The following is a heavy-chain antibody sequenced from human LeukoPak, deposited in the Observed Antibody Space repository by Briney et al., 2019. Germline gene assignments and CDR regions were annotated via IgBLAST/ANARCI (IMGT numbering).Heavy chain of an antibody. D-gene: IGHD3-10*01. Sequence: SETLSLTCTVSGGSISSYYWSWIRQPPGKGLEWIGYIYNSGSTNYNPSLKSRATISADTSKNQFSLNLSSVTAADTAVYYCARDRLIFGGSGRADWFDPWGQGTLVTVSS. J-gene: IGHJ5*02. V-gene: IGHV4-59*01. CDR3: ARDRLIFGGSGRADWFDP. CDR1: GGSISSYY. CDR2: IYNSGST.